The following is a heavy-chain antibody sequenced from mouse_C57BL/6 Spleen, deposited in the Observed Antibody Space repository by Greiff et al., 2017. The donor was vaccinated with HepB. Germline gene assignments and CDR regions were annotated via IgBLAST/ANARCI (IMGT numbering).Heavy chain of an antibody. CDR3: ARGLSGYFDV. V-gene: IGHV1-26*01. CDR1: GYTFTDYY. CDR2: INPNYGGT. D-gene: IGHD6-1*01. J-gene: IGHJ1*03. Sequence: EVQLQQSGPELVKPGASVKISCKASGYTFTDYYMNWVKQSHGKSLEWIGDINPNYGGTSYNQKFKGKATLTVDKSSSTAYMELRSLTSEDSAVYYCARGLSGYFDVWGTGNTVTVSS.